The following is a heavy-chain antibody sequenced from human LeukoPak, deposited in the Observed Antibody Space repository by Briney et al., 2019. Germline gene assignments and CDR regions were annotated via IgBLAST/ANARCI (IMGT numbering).Heavy chain of an antibody. D-gene: IGHD6-19*01. J-gene: IGHJ5*02. V-gene: IGHV4-4*02. CDR3: ARGPDSSGWPQGWFDP. Sequence: SETLSLTCAVSGGSISSSNWWSWVRQPPGKGLEWIGEIYHSGSTNYNPSLKSRVTISVDKSKNQFSLKLSSVTAADTAVYYCARGPDSSGWPQGWFDPWGQGTLVTVSS. CDR2: IYHSGST. CDR1: GGSISSSNW.